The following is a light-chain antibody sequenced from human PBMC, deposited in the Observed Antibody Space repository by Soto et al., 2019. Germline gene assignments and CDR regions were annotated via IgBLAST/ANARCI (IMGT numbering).Light chain of an antibody. CDR1: SSDVGSYNL. CDR3: CSYAGSSTFAV. CDR2: EGS. Sequence: QSVLTQPASVSGSPGQSITISCTGTSSDVGSYNLVSWYQQHPGKAPKLMIYEGSKRPSGVSNRFSDSKSGNTASLTISGLQAEDEADYYCCSYAGSSTFAVFGGGTQLTVL. V-gene: IGLV2-23*01. J-gene: IGLJ7*01.